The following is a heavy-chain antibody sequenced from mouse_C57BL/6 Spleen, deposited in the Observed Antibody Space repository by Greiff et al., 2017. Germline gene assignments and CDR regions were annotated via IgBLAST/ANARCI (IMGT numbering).Heavy chain of an antibody. CDR1: GYTFTSYW. J-gene: IGHJ4*01. CDR2: IYPGSGST. Sequence: QVQLQQPGAELVKPGASVKMSCKASGYTFTSYWITWVKQRPGQGLEWIGYIYPGSGSTNYNEKFKSKATLTVDTSSSTAYMQLSSLTSEDSAFYDCAIRYYGNFYYAMDYWGQGTSVTVSS. D-gene: IGHD2-1*01. V-gene: IGHV1-55*01. CDR3: AIRYYGNFYYAMDY.